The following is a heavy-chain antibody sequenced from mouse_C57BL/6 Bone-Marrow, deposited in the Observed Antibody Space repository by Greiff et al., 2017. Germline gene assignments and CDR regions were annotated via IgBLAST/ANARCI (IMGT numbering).Heavy chain of an antibody. V-gene: IGHV1-64*01. CDR3: ARCYDGSSAWFAY. D-gene: IGHD1-1*01. CDR2: IHPNSGST. Sequence: QVQLQQPGAELVKPGASVKLSCKASGYTFTSYWMHWVKQRPGQGLEWIGMIHPNSGSTNYNEKFKSKATLTVDKSSSTAYMQLSSLTSEDSAVYYCARCYDGSSAWFAYWGQGTLVTVSA. J-gene: IGHJ3*01. CDR1: GYTFTSYW.